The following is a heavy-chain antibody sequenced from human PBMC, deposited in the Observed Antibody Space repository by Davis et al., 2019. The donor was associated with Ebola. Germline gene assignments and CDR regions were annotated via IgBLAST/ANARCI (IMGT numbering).Heavy chain of an antibody. V-gene: IGHV4-4*02. CDR2: IYHSGST. J-gene: IGHJ4*02. CDR3: ARAPGIAAAGTLGY. Sequence: SETLSLTCAVSGGSISSSNWWSWVRQPPGKGLEWIGEIYHSGSTNYNPSLKSRVTLSVDKSKNQFSLKLSSVTAADTAVYYCARAPGIAAAGTLGYWGQGTLVTVSS. D-gene: IGHD6-13*01. CDR1: GGSISSSNW.